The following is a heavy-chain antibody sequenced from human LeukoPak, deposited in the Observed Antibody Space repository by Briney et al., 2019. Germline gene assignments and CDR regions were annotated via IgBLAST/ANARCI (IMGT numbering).Heavy chain of an antibody. Sequence: GGSLRLSCAASGFTFSSYGMHWVRQAPGKGLEGGAVIWYDGSNKYYADSVKGRFTISRDNSKNTLYLQMNSLRAEDTAVYYCARDRDSSGYYSFDYWGQGTLVTVSS. V-gene: IGHV3-33*01. D-gene: IGHD3-22*01. CDR3: ARDRDSSGYYSFDY. CDR1: GFTFSSYG. J-gene: IGHJ4*02. CDR2: IWYDGSNK.